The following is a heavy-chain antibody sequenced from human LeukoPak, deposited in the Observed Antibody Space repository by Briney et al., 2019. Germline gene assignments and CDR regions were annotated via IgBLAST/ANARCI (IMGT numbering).Heavy chain of an antibody. D-gene: IGHD6-13*01. J-gene: IGHJ4*02. V-gene: IGHV3-7*01. CDR3: ARDSSSSGY. CDR2: IKQDGSEK. Sequence: GGSLRLSCAASGLTFSSYWMSWVRQAPGKGLEWVANIKQDGSEKYYVDSVKGRFTISRDNAKNSLYLQMNSLRAEDTAVYYCARDSSSSGYWGQGTLVTVSS. CDR1: GLTFSSYW.